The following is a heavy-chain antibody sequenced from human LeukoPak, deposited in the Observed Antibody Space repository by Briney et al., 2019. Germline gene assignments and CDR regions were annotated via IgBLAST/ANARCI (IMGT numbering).Heavy chain of an antibody. V-gene: IGHV4-38-2*02. CDR3: ARDPRMATIPHFDY. CDR2: IYYSGST. CDR1: GYSISSVYY. J-gene: IGHJ4*02. D-gene: IGHD5-24*01. Sequence: SETLSLTCTVSGYSISSVYYWGWIRQPPGKGLEWIGSIYYSGSTYYNPSLKSRVTISVDTSKNQFSLKLSSVTAADTAVYYCARDPRMATIPHFDYWGQGTLVTVSS.